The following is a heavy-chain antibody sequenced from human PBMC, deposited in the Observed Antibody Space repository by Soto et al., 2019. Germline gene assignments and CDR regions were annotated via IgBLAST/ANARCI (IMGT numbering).Heavy chain of an antibody. Sequence: QITLNESGPTVVRPTETLTLTCRFSGFSLTTSGVGVGWIRQSPGKAPEWLALIYWDDDKSYSASLKSRLTINKNTSKNQRVRTVSDLAPTDTDTYYCAHRVLPRVFGLVTTIAIYFDHWGQGSPVAFAS. CDR1: GFSLTTSGVG. D-gene: IGHD3-3*01. CDR3: AHRVLPRVFGLVTTIAIYFDH. J-gene: IGHJ4*02. V-gene: IGHV2-5*02. CDR2: IYWDDDK.